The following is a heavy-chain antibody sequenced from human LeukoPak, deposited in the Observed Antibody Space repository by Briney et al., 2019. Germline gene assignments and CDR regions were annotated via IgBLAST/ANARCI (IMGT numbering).Heavy chain of an antibody. CDR3: ARDRSSGWYDPADI. CDR2: VKQDGSEK. CDR1: GFTFSSYW. J-gene: IGHJ3*02. V-gene: IGHV3-7*01. D-gene: IGHD6-19*01. Sequence: PGGSLRLSCAASGFTFSSYWMSWVRQAPGKGLEWVANVKQDGSEKYYVDSVKGRFTISRDNAKNSLYLQMNSLRAEDTAVYYCARDRSSGWYDPADIWDQGTMVTVSS.